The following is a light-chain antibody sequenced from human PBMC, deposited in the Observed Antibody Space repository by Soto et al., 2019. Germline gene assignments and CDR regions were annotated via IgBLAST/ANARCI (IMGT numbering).Light chain of an antibody. CDR1: SSNIGVNT. J-gene: IGLJ1*01. V-gene: IGLV1-44*01. Sequence: QSVLTQPPSASGTPGQRVTISCSGGSSNIGVNTVNWYQQLPGTAPKVLIYLNDERPSGVPDRFSGSRSGTSASLAINGLQSEDEADYYCAAWDDSLNGYVFGSGTKLTVL. CDR2: LND. CDR3: AAWDDSLNGYV.